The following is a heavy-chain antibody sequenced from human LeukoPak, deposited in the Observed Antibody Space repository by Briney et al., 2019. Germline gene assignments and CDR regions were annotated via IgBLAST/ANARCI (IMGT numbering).Heavy chain of an antibody. CDR2: ISSSSSYI. D-gene: IGHD3-10*01. CDR3: ARDYFGSGYVDY. V-gene: IGHV3-21*01. CDR1: GFTFSSYS. Sequence: PGGSLRLSCAASGFTFSSYSMNWVRQAPGKGLEWVSSISSSSSYIYYADSVKGRFTISRDNAKNSLYLQMNSLRAEDTAVYYCARDYFGSGYVDYWGQGTLVTVSS. J-gene: IGHJ4*02.